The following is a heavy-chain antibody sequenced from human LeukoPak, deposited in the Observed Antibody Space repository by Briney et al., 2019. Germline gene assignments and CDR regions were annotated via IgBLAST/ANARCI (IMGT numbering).Heavy chain of an antibody. V-gene: IGHV4-39*07. CDR3: ARQDGGRLFDY. CDR2: IYYSGST. J-gene: IGHJ4*02. Sequence: PSETLSLTCTVSGGSISSSSYYWGWIRQPPGKGLEWIGSIYYSGSTYYNPSLKSRVTISVDTSKNQFSLKLSSVTAADTAVYYCARQDGGRLFDYWGQGTLVTVSS. CDR1: GGSISSSSYY. D-gene: IGHD4-23*01.